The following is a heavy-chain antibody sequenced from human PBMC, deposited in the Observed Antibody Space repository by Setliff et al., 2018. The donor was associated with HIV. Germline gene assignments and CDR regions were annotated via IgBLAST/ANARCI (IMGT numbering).Heavy chain of an antibody. J-gene: IGHJ6*04. CDR2: KYYSGST. D-gene: IGHD3-3*01. Sequence: SETLSLTCTVSGGSISSSSYYWGWIRQPPGKGLEWIGSKYYSGSTYYNPSLKSRVTISVDTSKNQFSLKLSSVTAADTALYYCARTITTFGVIGRGGRMDVWGKGTTVTVSS. CDR3: ARTITTFGVIGRGGRMDV. CDR1: GGSISSSSYY. V-gene: IGHV4-39*01.